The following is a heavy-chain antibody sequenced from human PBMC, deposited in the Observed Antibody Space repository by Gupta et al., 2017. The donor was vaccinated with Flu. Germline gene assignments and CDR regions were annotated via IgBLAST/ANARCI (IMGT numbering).Heavy chain of an antibody. CDR3: GGIAARPKVPKCDY. CDR2: IYYSGST. V-gene: IGHV4-39*01. J-gene: IGHJ4*02. Sequence: QLQLQESGPGLVKPSETLSLTCTVSGGPISRSSYYWGWIRQPPGKGLEWIGSIYYSGSTYYNPSLKSRVTISVDTSKNQFSLKLSSVTAADTAVYYCGGIAARPKVPKCDYWGQGTLVTVSS. CDR1: GGPISRSSYY. D-gene: IGHD6-6*01.